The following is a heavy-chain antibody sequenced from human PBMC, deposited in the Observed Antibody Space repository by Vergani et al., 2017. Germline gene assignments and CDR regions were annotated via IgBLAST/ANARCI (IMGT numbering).Heavy chain of an antibody. J-gene: IGHJ4*02. Sequence: QVQLQESGPGLVKPSETLSLICDVFDFISNGHYWGWIRQSPEKRREWIGSLYASGSTYYSPSLKSRVAISIDTSKNHFSLRLCSVTAADTAVYYCARHLRGYSYGVFDYWGQGREVTASS. D-gene: IGHD5-18*01. CDR1: DFISNGHY. V-gene: IGHV4-38-2*01. CDR3: ARHLRGYSYGVFDY. CDR2: LYASGST.